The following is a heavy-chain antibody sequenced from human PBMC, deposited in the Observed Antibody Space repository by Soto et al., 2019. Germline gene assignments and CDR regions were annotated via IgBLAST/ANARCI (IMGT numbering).Heavy chain of an antibody. V-gene: IGHV1-69*06. D-gene: IGHD2-2*02. CDR2: IIPSFGTA. CDR1: GGTFSSYA. J-gene: IGHJ4*02. Sequence: QVQLVQSGAEVKKPGSSVKVSCKASGGTFSSYAISWVRQAPGQGLEWMGGIIPSFGTANYAQKFQGRVTITADKSTSTAYMELSSLRSEDTAVYYCKRDRDGYTNRHFDYWGQGTMVTVSS. CDR3: KRDRDGYTNRHFDY.